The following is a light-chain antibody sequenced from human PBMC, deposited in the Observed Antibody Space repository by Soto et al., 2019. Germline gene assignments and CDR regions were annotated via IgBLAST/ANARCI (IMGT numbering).Light chain of an antibody. Sequence: QSALTQPASVSGSPGQSITISCTGTSSDVGGYNYVSWYQQHPGKAPKLIIYEDSNRPSGVSNRFSGSKSGNTASLTISGLQDEDEADYYCNSYTSKSTGVFGTGTKVTVL. CDR3: NSYTSKSTGV. CDR1: SSDVGGYNY. CDR2: EDS. J-gene: IGLJ1*01. V-gene: IGLV2-14*01.